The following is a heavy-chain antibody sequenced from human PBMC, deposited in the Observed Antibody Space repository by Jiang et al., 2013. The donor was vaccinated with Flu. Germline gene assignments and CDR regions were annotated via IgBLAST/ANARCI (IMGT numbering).Heavy chain of an antibody. Sequence: VQLVESGGGVVQPGRSLRLSCVASGFPYNIYGMHWVRQAPGKGLEWVAVIGTDEQTKYYADSDSVKGRFTIFRDNSKNTMSLEVNSLRDEDTAVYYCAREGQHANYYFDLWGRGTLVTVSS. V-gene: IGHV3-33*01. J-gene: IGHJ2*01. CDR2: IGTDEQTK. CDR3: AREGQHANYYFDL. D-gene: IGHD4/OR15-4a*01. CDR1: GFPYNIYG.